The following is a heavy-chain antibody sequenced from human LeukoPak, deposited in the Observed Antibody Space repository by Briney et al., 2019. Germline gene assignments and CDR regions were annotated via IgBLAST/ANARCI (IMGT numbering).Heavy chain of an antibody. J-gene: IGHJ4*02. V-gene: IGHV4-4*07. CDR3: ARMNGSGWPYFFDY. Sequence: SETLSLTCTVSGGSISTYYWSWIRQPAGKGLEWIGRIYTSGSTNYNPSLKSRVTMSVDTSKNQFSLKLSSVTAADTAVYYCARMNGSGWPYFFDYWGQGTLVTVSS. D-gene: IGHD6-19*01. CDR1: GGSISTYY. CDR2: IYTSGST.